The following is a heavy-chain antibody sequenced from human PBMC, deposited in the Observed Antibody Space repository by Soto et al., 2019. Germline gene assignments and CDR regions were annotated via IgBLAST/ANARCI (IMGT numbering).Heavy chain of an antibody. CDR2: IIPIFATA. Sequence: SVKVSCKASGGTFSSYAISWVRQAPGQGLEWMGGIIPIFATANYAQKFQGREKINADESTSTAYMELSRLRSEDTAVYYCSRCAFYSYGSGSYLNYFDYWGQGTLVTVSS. CDR1: GGTFSSYA. CDR3: SRCAFYSYGSGSYLNYFDY. J-gene: IGHJ4*02. D-gene: IGHD3-10*01. V-gene: IGHV1-69*13.